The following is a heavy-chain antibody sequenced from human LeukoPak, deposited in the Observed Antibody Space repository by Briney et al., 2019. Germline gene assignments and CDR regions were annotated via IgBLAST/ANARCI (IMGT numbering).Heavy chain of an antibody. Sequence: PSETLSLTCAVYGGSFSGYYWSWIRQPPGKGLEWIGEINHSGSTNYNPSLKSRVIISVDTSKNQFSLKLSSVTAADTAVYYCASKHDFWSGLLSWGQGTLVTVSS. V-gene: IGHV4-34*01. CDR1: GGSFSGYY. CDR2: INHSGST. CDR3: ASKHDFWSGLLS. J-gene: IGHJ4*02. D-gene: IGHD3-3*01.